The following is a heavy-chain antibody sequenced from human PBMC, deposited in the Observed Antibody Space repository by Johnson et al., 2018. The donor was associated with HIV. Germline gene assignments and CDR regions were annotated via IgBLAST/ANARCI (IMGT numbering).Heavy chain of an antibody. CDR1: GFSFDDYG. Sequence: VQLVESGGGVVRPGGSLKLSCAASGFSFDDYGMSWVRQPPGKGLEWVSGIDWNGGSTSYADSVRGRFTISRDNAKNSLYLQMNSLRAEDTAVYYCARERSRGGYSGYDYGAFDIWGQGTMVTVSS. V-gene: IGHV3-20*04. J-gene: IGHJ3*02. CDR2: IDWNGGST. CDR3: ARERSRGGYSGYDYGAFDI. D-gene: IGHD5-12*01.